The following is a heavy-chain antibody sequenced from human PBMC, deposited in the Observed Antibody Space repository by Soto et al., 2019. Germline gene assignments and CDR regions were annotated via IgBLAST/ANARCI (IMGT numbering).Heavy chain of an antibody. Sequence: GESLKISCKGSGYSFTSYWIGWVRQMPGKGLEWMGIIYPGDSDTRYSPSFQGQVTISADKSISTAYLQWSSLKASDTAMYYCARQRITMVRGVRSDYMDVWGKGTTVTVSS. J-gene: IGHJ6*03. D-gene: IGHD3-10*01. CDR2: IYPGDSDT. CDR1: GYSFTSYW. V-gene: IGHV5-51*01. CDR3: ARQRITMVRGVRSDYMDV.